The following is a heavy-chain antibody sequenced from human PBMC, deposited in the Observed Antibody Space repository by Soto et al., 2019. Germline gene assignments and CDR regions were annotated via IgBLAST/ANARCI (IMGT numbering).Heavy chain of an antibody. CDR2: IYHSGST. Sequence: QVQLQESGPGLVRPSGTLSLTCAVSGGTISSSNWWTWVRQPPGKGLEWIGEIYHSGSTNYIPSLKSRVTISVDKSKNQSSLELTSVTAADTAVYYCATRFDGLGSYEYWGQGTLVTVSS. D-gene: IGHD3-10*01. CDR1: GGTISSSNW. J-gene: IGHJ4*02. V-gene: IGHV4-4*02. CDR3: ATRFDGLGSYEY.